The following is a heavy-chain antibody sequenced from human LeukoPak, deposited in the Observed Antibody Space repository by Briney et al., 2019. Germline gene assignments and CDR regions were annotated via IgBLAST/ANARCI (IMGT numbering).Heavy chain of an antibody. CDR1: GGSISGGGYY. J-gene: IGHJ5*02. D-gene: IGHD3-9*01. Sequence: PSQTLSLTCTVSGGSISGGGYYWIWIRQHPGKGLEWIGYIYYSGSTYYNPSLKSRVTISVDTSKNQFSLKLSSVTAAATAVYYRARAGDHNLTGYYIGWYDAWLQGTLVTVSS. V-gene: IGHV4-31*03. CDR3: ARAGDHNLTGYYIGWYDA. CDR2: IYYSGST.